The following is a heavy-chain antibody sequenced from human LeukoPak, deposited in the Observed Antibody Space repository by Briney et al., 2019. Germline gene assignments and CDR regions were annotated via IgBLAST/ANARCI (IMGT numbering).Heavy chain of an antibody. J-gene: IGHJ4*02. V-gene: IGHV4-39*01. CDR2: MYYSGST. CDR3: ARQSRSSRTLFDY. Sequence: PSETLSLTCTVSGGSISSSSYYWGWIRQPPGKGLEWIGSMYYSGSTYYNPSLKSRVTISVDTSKNQLSLKLSSVTAADTAVYYCARQSRSSRTLFDYWGQGTLVTVSS. CDR1: GGSISSSSYY.